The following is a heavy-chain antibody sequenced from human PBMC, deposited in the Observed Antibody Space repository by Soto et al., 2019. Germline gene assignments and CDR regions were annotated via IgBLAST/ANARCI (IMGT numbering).Heavy chain of an antibody. Sequence: QLQLVQSGAEVERPGASVRVSCKAYGYPFSNYGISWIRQAPGQGLEWMGWIKPDNGDTNYAQKFQGRVTMTTDTSSNTAYMELRSLRSDDTAVYYCATSYDSGFDPWGQGTLVSVSP. J-gene: IGHJ5*02. V-gene: IGHV1-18*04. D-gene: IGHD5-12*01. CDR3: ATSYDSGFDP. CDR1: GYPFSNYG. CDR2: IKPDNGDT.